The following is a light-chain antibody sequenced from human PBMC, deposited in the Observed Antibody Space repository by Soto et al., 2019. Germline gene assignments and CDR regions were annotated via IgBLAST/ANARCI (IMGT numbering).Light chain of an antibody. Sequence: ENVMTQSPGTLSLCPGERATLSCRASQSVSTNYVAWYQQKPGQAPRLLIYGASSRASGIPDRFRGSGSGTDFTLTISRLEPEDFAVYYCQQYANSHGTFGQGTKVDI. CDR2: GAS. J-gene: IGKJ1*01. CDR3: QQYANSHGT. V-gene: IGKV3-20*01. CDR1: QSVSTNY.